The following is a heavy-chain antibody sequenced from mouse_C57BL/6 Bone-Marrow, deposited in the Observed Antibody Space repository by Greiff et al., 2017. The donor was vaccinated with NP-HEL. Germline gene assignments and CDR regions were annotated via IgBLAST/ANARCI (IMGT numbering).Heavy chain of an antibody. Sequence: QVHVKQSGAELARPGASVKLSCKASGYTFTSYGISWVKQRTGQGLEWIGEIYPRSGNTYYNEKFKGKATLTADKSSSTAYMELRSLTSEDSAVYFCARYSNYYFDYWGQGTTLTVSS. J-gene: IGHJ2*01. V-gene: IGHV1-81*01. CDR1: GYTFTSYG. CDR2: IYPRSGNT. D-gene: IGHD2-5*01. CDR3: ARYSNYYFDY.